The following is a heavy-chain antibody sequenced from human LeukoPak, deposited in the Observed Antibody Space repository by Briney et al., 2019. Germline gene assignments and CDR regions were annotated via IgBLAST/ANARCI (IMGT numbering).Heavy chain of an antibody. V-gene: IGHV3-33*01. CDR2: IWYDGTNK. CDR1: GFTFRSYG. D-gene: IGHD3-10*01. Sequence: PGRSLRLSCAASGFTFRSYGMHWVRQAPGKGLEWVAIIWYDGTNKYYADSVKGRFTISRDSSKNTLYLQMNSLRVEDTAVYYCASGRMVRGVTISYYFDYWGQGTLVTVPS. J-gene: IGHJ4*02. CDR3: ASGRMVRGVTISYYFDY.